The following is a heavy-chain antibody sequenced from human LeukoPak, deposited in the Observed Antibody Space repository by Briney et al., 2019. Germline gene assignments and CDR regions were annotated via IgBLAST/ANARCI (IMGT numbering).Heavy chain of an antibody. CDR1: GFTFSSHG. Sequence: GGSLRLSCAASGFTFSSHGMSWVRQGPGKGLEWVSGISGSGGDTYYADSVKGRFTISRDNAENSLYLQMNSLRAEDTAVYYCAREHYFYYLDAWGKGTTVTVSS. CDR2: ISGSGGDT. J-gene: IGHJ6*03. CDR3: AREHYFYYLDA. V-gene: IGHV3-23*01.